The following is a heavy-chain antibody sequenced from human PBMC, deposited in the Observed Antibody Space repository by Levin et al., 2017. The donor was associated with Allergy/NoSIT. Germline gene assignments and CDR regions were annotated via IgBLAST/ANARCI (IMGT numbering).Heavy chain of an antibody. J-gene: IGHJ6*03. CDR3: ARDPRFGEYYMDV. Sequence: PGGSLRLSCAASGFSFSTYWMTWVRQAPGKGLEWVASIKEDGSDKYYVDSVKGRFTISRDNAEKSMSLQLSSLRAEDTAVYYCARDPRFGEYYMDVWGRGTTVTVSS. V-gene: IGHV3-7*04. CDR2: IKEDGSDK. D-gene: IGHD3-10*01. CDR1: GFSFSTYW.